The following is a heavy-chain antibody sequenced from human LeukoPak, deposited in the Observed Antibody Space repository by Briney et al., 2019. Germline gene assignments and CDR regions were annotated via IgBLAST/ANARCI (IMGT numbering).Heavy chain of an antibody. CDR1: GFTFRSYG. Sequence: GGPLRLSCAASGFTFRSYGMHWVRQAPGKGLVWVSRINSDGSSTSYADSVKGRFTISRDNAKNTLYLQMNSLRAEDTAVYYCARDQWDGYNSPFDYWGQGTLVTVSS. D-gene: IGHD5-24*01. V-gene: IGHV3-74*01. CDR3: ARDQWDGYNSPFDY. J-gene: IGHJ4*02. CDR2: INSDGSST.